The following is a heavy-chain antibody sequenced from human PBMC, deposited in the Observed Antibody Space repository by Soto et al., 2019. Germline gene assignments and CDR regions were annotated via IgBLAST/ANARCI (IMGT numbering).Heavy chain of an antibody. CDR2: IIPILGIA. D-gene: IGHD6-25*01. V-gene: IGHV1-69*02. CDR1: GGTFSSYT. CDR3: ARVPTPGGDYMDV. Sequence: GASVKVSCKASGGTFSSYTISWVRQAPGQGLEWMGRIIPILGIANYAQKFQGRVTITADKSTSTAYMELSSLRSEDTAVYYCARVPTPGGDYMDVWGKGTTVTVSS. J-gene: IGHJ6*03.